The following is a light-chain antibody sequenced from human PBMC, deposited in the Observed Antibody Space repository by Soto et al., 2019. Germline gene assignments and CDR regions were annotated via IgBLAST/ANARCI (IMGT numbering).Light chain of an antibody. CDR1: QSVRSY. J-gene: IGKJ1*01. CDR2: GAS. V-gene: IGKV3-15*01. Sequence: PGQGATISCRASQSVRSYLAWYQQRPGQAPRLLISGASSRAPGIPARFSGSGSGTEFTLTISSLQSEDFTVYSCLQYHNLWAVGQVTKVDTK. CDR3: LQYHNLWA.